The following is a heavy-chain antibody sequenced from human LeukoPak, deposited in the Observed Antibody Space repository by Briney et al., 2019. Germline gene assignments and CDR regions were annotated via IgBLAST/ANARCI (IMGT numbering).Heavy chain of an antibody. CDR3: AREGVAAAMLLGPDWFDP. CDR1: GFTFSSYA. J-gene: IGHJ5*02. V-gene: IGHV3-30*01. D-gene: IGHD2-2*01. Sequence: GGSLRLSCAASGFTFSSYAMHWVRQAPGKGLEWVAVISYDGSNKYYADSVKGRFTFSRDNSKNTLYLQMNSLRAEDTAVYYCAREGVAAAMLLGPDWFDPWGQGTLVTVSS. CDR2: ISYDGSNK.